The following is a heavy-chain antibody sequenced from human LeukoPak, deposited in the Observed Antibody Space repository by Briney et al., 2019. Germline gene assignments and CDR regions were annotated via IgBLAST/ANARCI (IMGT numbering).Heavy chain of an antibody. CDR1: GFTFSGYS. Sequence: GGSPRLSCAASGFTFSGYSIHWVRQASGKGLEWVGHIGTKANNYATDYDASVKGRFTISRDDSKNTAFLQMNSLKTEDTAVYYCSRHKALPGAYWGQGTQVTVSS. V-gene: IGHV3-73*01. CDR3: SRHKALPGAY. D-gene: IGHD6-19*01. J-gene: IGHJ4*02. CDR2: IGTKANNYAT.